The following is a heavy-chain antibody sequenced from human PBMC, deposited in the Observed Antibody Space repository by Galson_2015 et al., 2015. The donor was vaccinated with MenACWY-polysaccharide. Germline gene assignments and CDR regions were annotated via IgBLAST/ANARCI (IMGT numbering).Heavy chain of an antibody. V-gene: IGHV4-59*01. D-gene: IGHD2-2*01. CDR1: GGSLSGSY. Sequence: ETLSLTCTVSGGSLSGSYWSWTRQPPGKGLEWIGYTYYSGSTNYNPSLKSRVTMSLDISKNQFSLKLSSVTAADTAVYYCARSGTSSSWLYYYYGMDVWGQGTTVTVSS. J-gene: IGHJ6*02. CDR3: ARSGTSSSWLYYYYGMDV. CDR2: TYYSGST.